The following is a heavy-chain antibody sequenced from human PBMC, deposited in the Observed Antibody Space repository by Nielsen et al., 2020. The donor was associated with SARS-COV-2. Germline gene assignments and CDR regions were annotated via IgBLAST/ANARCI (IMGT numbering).Heavy chain of an antibody. D-gene: IGHD3-16*02. CDR3: AGHLSWYGMDV. Sequence: GESLKISCAAPGFTFSSYSMNWVRQAPGKGLEWVSYISSSSSTIYYADSVKGRFTISRDNSKNTLYLQMNSLRAEDTAVYYCAGHLSWYGMDVWGQGTTVTVSS. CDR1: GFTFSSYS. CDR2: ISSSSSTI. J-gene: IGHJ6*02. V-gene: IGHV3-48*01.